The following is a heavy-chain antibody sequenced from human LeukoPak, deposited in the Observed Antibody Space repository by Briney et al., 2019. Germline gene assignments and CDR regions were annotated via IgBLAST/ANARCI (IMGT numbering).Heavy chain of an antibody. Sequence: GGSLRLSCEASGLTLRQMWMSWVRQAPGQGLEWVGRIRPKAEGGTTDYAAPVKGRFTISRDDSKNTLDLQMNTLKTEDTALYYCTTGGRSGAFDIWGLGTMVTVSS. CDR3: TTGGRSGAFDI. CDR1: GLTLRQMW. CDR2: IRPKAEGGTT. V-gene: IGHV3-15*01. J-gene: IGHJ3*02. D-gene: IGHD3-10*01.